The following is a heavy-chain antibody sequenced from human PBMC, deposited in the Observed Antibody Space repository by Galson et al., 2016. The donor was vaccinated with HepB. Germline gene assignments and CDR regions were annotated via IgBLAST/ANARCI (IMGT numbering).Heavy chain of an antibody. Sequence: SLRLSCAASGFTLSHYAMDWVRQAPGKGLEWVAFISYDGSNKYYADSVKGRFTVSRDNSKNTLYLQVNSLRAEDTAVYYCARDQNYYDTNEYDYWGQRTLVTVSS. J-gene: IGHJ4*02. D-gene: IGHD3-22*01. CDR3: ARDQNYYDTNEYDY. CDR1: GFTLSHYA. V-gene: IGHV3-30-3*01. CDR2: ISYDGSNK.